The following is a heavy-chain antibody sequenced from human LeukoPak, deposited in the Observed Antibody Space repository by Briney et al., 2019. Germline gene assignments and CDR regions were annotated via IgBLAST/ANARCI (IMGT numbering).Heavy chain of an antibody. V-gene: IGHV3-21*01. J-gene: IGHJ6*02. CDR2: ISSSSSYI. D-gene: IGHD2-15*01. CDR1: GFTFSSYA. CDR3: ARSDGAYCSGGSCYDYGMDV. Sequence: GGSLRLSCAASGFTFSSYAMNWVRQASGKGLEWVSSISSSSSYIYYADSVKGRFTISRDNAKNSLYLQMNSLRAEDTAVYYCARSDGAYCSGGSCYDYGMDVWGQGTTVTVSS.